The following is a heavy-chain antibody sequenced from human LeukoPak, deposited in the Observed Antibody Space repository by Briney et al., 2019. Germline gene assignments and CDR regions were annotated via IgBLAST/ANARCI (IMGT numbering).Heavy chain of an antibody. CDR2: ISDNNRDN. V-gene: IGHV3-48*01. D-gene: IGHD4-11*01. CDR1: GFAFRIFS. Sequence: GGSLRLSCSASGFAFRIFSMSWVRQAPGKGLEWISSISDNNRDNYFADSVKGRFTISRDNAKNSLYLQMHSLRAEDTAVYYCAKNEGHSADYWGQGSLVTVSS. J-gene: IGHJ4*02. CDR3: AKNEGHSADY.